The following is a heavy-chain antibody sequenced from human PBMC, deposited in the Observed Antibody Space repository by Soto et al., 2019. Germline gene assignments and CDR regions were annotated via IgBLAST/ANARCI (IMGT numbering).Heavy chain of an antibody. V-gene: IGHV3-48*02. CDR3: ARDLNYSYGYTTIDY. Sequence: PGGSLRLSCAASGFTFGSYSMNWVRQAPGKGLEWVSYISSSSSTIYYADSVKGRFTISRDNAKNSLYLQMNSLRDEDTAVYYCARDLNYSYGYTTIDYWGQGTLVTVSS. J-gene: IGHJ4*02. CDR1: GFTFGSYS. CDR2: ISSSSSTI. D-gene: IGHD5-18*01.